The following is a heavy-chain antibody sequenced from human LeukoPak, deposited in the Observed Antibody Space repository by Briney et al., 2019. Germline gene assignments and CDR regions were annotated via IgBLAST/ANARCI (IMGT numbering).Heavy chain of an antibody. V-gene: IGHV1-3*01. Sequence: AASEKVSCKASGYTFTSYSLHWVRQAPGQRLEWMGWINAGNGNTKYSQKFQGRATFTRDTSASTAYVELSSLRSEDTAVYYCAREHSTSWSDLDYWGQGTLVTVSS. D-gene: IGHD6-13*01. CDR3: AREHSTSWSDLDY. J-gene: IGHJ4*02. CDR2: INAGNGNT. CDR1: GYTFTSYS.